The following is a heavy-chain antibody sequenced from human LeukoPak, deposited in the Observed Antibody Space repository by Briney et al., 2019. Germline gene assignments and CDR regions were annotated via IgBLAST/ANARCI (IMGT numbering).Heavy chain of an antibody. CDR3: ATEGGLRFLGWLSKKGDTMDV. Sequence: EASVKVSCKASGYTFTSYYMHWVRQAPGQGLEWMGIINPSGGSTSYAQQFQGRVTMTRDMSTSTVYMELSSLRSEDTAVYYCATEGGLRFLGWLSKKGDTMDVWGKGTTVTVSS. CDR2: INPSGGST. D-gene: IGHD3-3*01. J-gene: IGHJ6*04. CDR1: GYTFTSYY. V-gene: IGHV1-46*01.